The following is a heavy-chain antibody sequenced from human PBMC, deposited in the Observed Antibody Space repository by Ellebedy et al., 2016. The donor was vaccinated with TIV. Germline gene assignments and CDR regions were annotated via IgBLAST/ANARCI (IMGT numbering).Heavy chain of an antibody. Sequence: MPSETLSLTCTVSGGSISSSSYYWGWIRQPPGKGLEWIGSIYYSGSTYYNPSLKSRVTISVDTSKNQFSLKLSSVTAADTAVYYCARALGSRWLVRWFDPWGQGTLVTVSS. CDR3: ARALGSRWLVRWFDP. CDR2: IYYSGST. V-gene: IGHV4-39*01. D-gene: IGHD6-19*01. J-gene: IGHJ5*02. CDR1: GGSISSSSYY.